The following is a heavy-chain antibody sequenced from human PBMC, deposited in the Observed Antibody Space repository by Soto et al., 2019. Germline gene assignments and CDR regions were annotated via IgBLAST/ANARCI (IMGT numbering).Heavy chain of an antibody. CDR1: GYSFTSYW. Sequence: GESLKISCKGSGYSFTSYWIGWVRQMPGKGLEWMGIIYPGDSDTRYSPSFQGQVTISTDKSISTAYLQWSSLKASDTAMNYCARHGLRFLEWPRGGNYYYYMAVWGKGTTVTVSS. D-gene: IGHD3-3*01. V-gene: IGHV5-51*01. CDR2: IYPGDSDT. J-gene: IGHJ6*03. CDR3: ARHGLRFLEWPRGGNYYYYMAV.